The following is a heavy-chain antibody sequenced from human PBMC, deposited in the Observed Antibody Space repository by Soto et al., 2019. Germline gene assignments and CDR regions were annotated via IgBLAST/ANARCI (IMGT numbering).Heavy chain of an antibody. D-gene: IGHD6-13*01. Sequence: PGKWLEWVAVISYDGRNKYYADSVKGRFTISRDNSKNTLYLQMNSLRAEDSFFFQAVHGIRGCSTVSAFLRNRSPDL. V-gene: IGHV3-30*03. CDR3: VHGIRGCSTVSAFLRNRSPDL. CDR2: ISYDGRNK. J-gene: IGHJ2*01.